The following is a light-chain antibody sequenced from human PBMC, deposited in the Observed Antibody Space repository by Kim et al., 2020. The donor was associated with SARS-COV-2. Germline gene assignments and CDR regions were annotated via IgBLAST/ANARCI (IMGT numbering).Light chain of an antibody. V-gene: IGLV3-21*04. CDR1: VIGSKN. CDR3: QIWNSSSHHPV. CDR2: YDS. Sequence: SYELTQPPSVSVAPGKTARITCGGSVIGSKNAHWYQQKPGQAPVVVINYDSDRPSGIPERFSGSNSGNTATLTISRVEVGDEADYYCQIWNSSSHHPVFG. J-gene: IGLJ2*01.